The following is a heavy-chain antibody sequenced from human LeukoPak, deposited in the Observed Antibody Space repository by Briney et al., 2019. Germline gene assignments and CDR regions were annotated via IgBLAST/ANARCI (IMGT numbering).Heavy chain of an antibody. CDR2: IYYSGSI. V-gene: IGHV4-59*08. CDR3: ARSEWLASFDY. CDR1: GGSIGSYY. Sequence: KPSETLSLTCSVSGGSIGSYYWSWIRQPPGKGLEWIGYIYYSGSINYKPSLKSRLTISADTSKNQFSLKLNSVTAADTAVYYCARSEWLASFDYWGQGTLVTVSS. D-gene: IGHD6-19*01. J-gene: IGHJ4*02.